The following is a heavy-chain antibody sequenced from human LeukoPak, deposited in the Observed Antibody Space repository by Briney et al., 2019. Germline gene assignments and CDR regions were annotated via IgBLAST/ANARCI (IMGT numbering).Heavy chain of an antibody. V-gene: IGHV1-69*01. CDR3: ASSPRMVAHFDY. CDR1: GGTFISYA. Sequence: ASVKVSCTASGGTFISYAISWVRQAPGQGLEWMGGIIPIFGTANYAQKFQGRVTITADESTSTAYMELSSLRSEDTAVYYCASSPRMVAHFDYWGQGTLVTVSS. D-gene: IGHD5-12*01. J-gene: IGHJ4*02. CDR2: IIPIFGTA.